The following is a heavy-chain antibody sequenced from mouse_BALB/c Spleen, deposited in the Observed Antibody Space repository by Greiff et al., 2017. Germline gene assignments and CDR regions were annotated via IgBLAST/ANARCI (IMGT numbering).Heavy chain of an antibody. CDR3: ARSDYRYDVGY. J-gene: IGHJ2*01. Sequence: EVQGVESGGGLVQPGGSRKLSCAASGFTFSSFGMHWVRQAPEKGLEWVAYISSGSSTIYYADTVKGRFTISRDNPKNTLFLQMTSLRSEDTAMYYCARSDYRYDVGYWGQGTTLTVSS. CDR1: GFTFSSFG. CDR2: ISSGSSTI. D-gene: IGHD2-14*01. V-gene: IGHV5-17*02.